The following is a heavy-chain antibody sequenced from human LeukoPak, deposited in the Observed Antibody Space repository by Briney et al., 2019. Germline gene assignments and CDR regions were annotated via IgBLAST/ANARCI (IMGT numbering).Heavy chain of an antibody. V-gene: IGHV3-21*01. CDR1: GFTFSSYI. J-gene: IGHJ4*02. CDR3: ASFLIVAAAIDY. D-gene: IGHD2-2*01. Sequence: PGGSLRLSCAASGFTFSSYIMNRVRQAPGKGLEWVSSISSSSSYIYYADSVKGRFTISRDNAKNSLYLQMNRLRAEDTAVYYCASFLIVAAAIDYWGQGTLVTVSS. CDR2: ISSSSSYI.